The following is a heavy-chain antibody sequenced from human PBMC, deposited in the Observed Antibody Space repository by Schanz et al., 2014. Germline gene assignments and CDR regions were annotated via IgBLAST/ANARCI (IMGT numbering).Heavy chain of an antibody. CDR3: ARHLVNAYGMDV. CDR1: GFTFSYYN. CDR2: IHHSGSI. J-gene: IGHJ6*02. D-gene: IGHD3-3*02. V-gene: IGHV4-34*01. Sequence: VQLVESGGGLVQPGGSLRLSCAASGFTFSYYNMNWVRQSPGKGLQWIGEIHHSGSIIYNPSLRSGVTISMDTSKNQFFLKVTSVTAADTAVYYCARHLVNAYGMDVWGQGTAVTVSS.